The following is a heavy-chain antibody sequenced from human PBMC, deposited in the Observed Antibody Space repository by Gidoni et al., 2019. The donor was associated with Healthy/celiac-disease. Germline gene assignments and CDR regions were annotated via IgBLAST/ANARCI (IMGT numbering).Heavy chain of an antibody. J-gene: IGHJ4*02. CDR3: ASPGGSVVVAAWGLDY. V-gene: IGHV4-39*01. CDR1: GGSISSSSYY. Sequence: QLQLQESGPGLVKPSETLSLTCTVSGGSISSSSYYWGWIRQPPGKGLEWIGSIYYSGSTYYNPSLKSRVTISVDTSKNQFSLKLSSVTAADTAVYYCASPGGSVVVAAWGLDYWGQGTLVTVSS. CDR2: IYYSGST. D-gene: IGHD2-15*01.